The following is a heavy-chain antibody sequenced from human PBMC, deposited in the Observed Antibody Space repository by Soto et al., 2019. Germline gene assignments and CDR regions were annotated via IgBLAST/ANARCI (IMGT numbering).Heavy chain of an antibody. J-gene: IGHJ4*02. V-gene: IGHV4-59*01. Sequence: PSETLSLTCIVSGDSISDYYWSWIRQPPGKALEWIGYMYNSGSTNYNPSLKSRVTISVDTSKNQFSLRLSSVTAADTAVYYCARGGRIAYDSSGYYSNFDYWGLGALVTVSS. CDR3: ARGGRIAYDSSGYYSNFDY. D-gene: IGHD3-22*01. CDR2: MYNSGST. CDR1: GDSISDYY.